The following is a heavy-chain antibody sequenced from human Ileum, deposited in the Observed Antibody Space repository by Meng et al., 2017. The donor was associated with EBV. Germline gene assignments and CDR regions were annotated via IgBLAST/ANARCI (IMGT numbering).Heavy chain of an antibody. CDR3: ARDWEGSWAVFDY. Sequence: QGQLVQAGAEVKKPEASVKVSCKASGYTFTGYYMHWVRQAPGQGLEWMGWINPNSGGTNYAQKFQGWVTMTRDTSISTAYMELSRLRSDDTAVYYCARDWEGSWAVFDYWGQGTLVTVSS. CDR2: INPNSGGT. D-gene: IGHD6-13*01. V-gene: IGHV1-2*04. J-gene: IGHJ4*02. CDR1: GYTFTGYY.